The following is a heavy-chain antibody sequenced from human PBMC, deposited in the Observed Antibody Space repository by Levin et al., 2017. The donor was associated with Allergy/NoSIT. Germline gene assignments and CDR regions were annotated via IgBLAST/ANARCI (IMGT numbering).Heavy chain of an antibody. CDR3: ARCSVSGWTSFCEY. CDR1: GGSVSSGSYY. CDR2: IYYSGST. J-gene: IGHJ4*02. Sequence: SETLSLTCTVSGGSVSSGSYYWSWIRQPPGKGLEWIGYIYYSGSTNYNPSLKSRVTISVDTSKNQFSLKLSSVTAADTAVYYGARCSVSGWTSFCEYWGQGTLVTVSS. D-gene: IGHD6-19*01. V-gene: IGHV4-61*01.